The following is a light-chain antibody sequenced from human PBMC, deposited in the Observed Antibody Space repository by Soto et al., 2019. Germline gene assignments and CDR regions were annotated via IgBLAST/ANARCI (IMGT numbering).Light chain of an antibody. J-gene: IGKJ4*01. CDR2: AAS. CDR1: QGISSY. V-gene: IGKV1-9*01. CDR3: QQLNSYPPGLN. Sequence: DIQLTQSPSFLYASVGDRVTITCRASQGISSYLAWYQQKPGKAPKLMIYAASTLQSGVPSRFSGSGSGTEFTLTISSLQAEDFATYYCQQLNSYPPGLNFGGGTKVEIK.